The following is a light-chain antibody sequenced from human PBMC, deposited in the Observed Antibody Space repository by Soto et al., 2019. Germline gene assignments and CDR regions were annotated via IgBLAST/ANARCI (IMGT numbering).Light chain of an antibody. J-gene: IGLJ1*01. CDR3: CSYTGSSSLYV. CDR1: SSDVGRNNL. V-gene: IGLV2-23*02. CDR2: EVS. Sequence: QSALTQPASVSASPGQSITISCTGTSSDVGRNNLPSWFQQHPGKAPKLMIYEVSQRPSGVSNRFSGSKSDNTASLTISGLQADDEADYYCCSYTGSSSLYVFGTGTKLTVL.